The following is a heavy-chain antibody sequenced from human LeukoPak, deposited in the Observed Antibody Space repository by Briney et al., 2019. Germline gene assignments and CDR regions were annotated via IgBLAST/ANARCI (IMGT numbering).Heavy chain of an antibody. J-gene: IGHJ4*02. CDR2: INHSGST. Sequence: PSETLSLTCAVYGVSFSGYYWSWIRQPPGKGLEWIGEINHSGSTNYNPSLKSRVTISVDTSKNQFSLKLSSVTAADTAVYYCARTSPPLVKYSSGWYGRGSLDYWGQGTLVTVSS. CDR1: GVSFSGYY. CDR3: ARTSPPLVKYSSGWYGRGSLDY. D-gene: IGHD6-19*01. V-gene: IGHV4-34*01.